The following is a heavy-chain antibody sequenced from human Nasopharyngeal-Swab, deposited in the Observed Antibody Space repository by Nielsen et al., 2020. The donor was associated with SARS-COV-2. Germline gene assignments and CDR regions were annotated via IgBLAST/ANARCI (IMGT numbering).Heavy chain of an antibody. CDR1: GFTFSSYA. CDR3: ARAFGGGYYYGMDV. CDR2: ISYDGGNK. Sequence: GGSLRLSCAASGFTFSSYAMNWVRQAPGKGLEWVAVISYDGGNKYYADSVKGRFTISRDNSKNTLYLQMNSLRAEDTAVYYCARAFGGGYYYGMDVWGQGTTVTVSS. D-gene: IGHD3-16*01. J-gene: IGHJ6*02. V-gene: IGHV3-30*04.